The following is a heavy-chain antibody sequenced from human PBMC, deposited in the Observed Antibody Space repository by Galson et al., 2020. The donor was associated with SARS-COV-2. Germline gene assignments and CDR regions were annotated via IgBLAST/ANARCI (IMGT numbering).Heavy chain of an antibody. D-gene: IGHD2-2*01. CDR3: AREAAVYCRSVTCSAPHY. V-gene: IGHV3-11*01. Sequence: NSGGSLRLSCAASGFTFIDASMSWVRQAPGKGLEWLSYISSDGTTRHYADSVKGRFTISRDNTKTSLFLQMSSLRVEDTGVYYCAREAAVYCRSVTCSAPHYWGQGTLVTVSS. CDR2: ISSDGTTR. CDR1: GFTFIDAS. J-gene: IGHJ4*02.